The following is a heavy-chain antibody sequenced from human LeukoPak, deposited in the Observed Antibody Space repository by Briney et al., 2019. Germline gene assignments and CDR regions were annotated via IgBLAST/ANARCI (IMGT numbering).Heavy chain of an antibody. V-gene: IGHV4-4*07. D-gene: IGHD5-18*01. CDR2: IYTSGST. CDR1: GGSISSYY. CDR3: ARDLGGYNDCYSLDY. Sequence: SETLSLTCTVSGGSISSYYWSWIRQPPGKGLEWMGRIYTSGSTRYNSSLKSRVTMSVDTSKNQFSLKLSSVTAADTAVYYCARDLGGYNDCYSLDYWGQGTLVSVSS. J-gene: IGHJ4*02.